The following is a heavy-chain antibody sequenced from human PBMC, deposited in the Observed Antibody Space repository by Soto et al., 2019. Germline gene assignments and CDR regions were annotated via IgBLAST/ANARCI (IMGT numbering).Heavy chain of an antibody. V-gene: IGHV3-23*01. CDR1: GFTFSSYA. CDR2: ISGSGGST. D-gene: IGHD3-22*01. Sequence: GSLRLSCAASGFTFSSYAMSWVRQAPGKGLEWVSAISGSGGSTYYADSVKGRFTISRDNSKNTLYLQMNSLRAEDTAVYYCAKGSVWRYYDSSGYYPFDYWGQGTLVTVSS. J-gene: IGHJ4*02. CDR3: AKGSVWRYYDSSGYYPFDY.